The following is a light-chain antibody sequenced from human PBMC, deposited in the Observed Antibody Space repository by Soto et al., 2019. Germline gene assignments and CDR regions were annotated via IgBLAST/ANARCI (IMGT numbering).Light chain of an antibody. CDR3: QQYNKFSWT. Sequence: DIPMTQSPSTLSASVGDRVNITCRANQSISNWLAWYQQKSGEAPKLLIYDASTLERGVLSRFRDSGSGTEFILTINSLQHDDFAVYYCQQYNKFSWTFGQGTTLEVK. CDR2: DAS. CDR1: QSISNW. J-gene: IGKJ1*01. V-gene: IGKV1-5*01.